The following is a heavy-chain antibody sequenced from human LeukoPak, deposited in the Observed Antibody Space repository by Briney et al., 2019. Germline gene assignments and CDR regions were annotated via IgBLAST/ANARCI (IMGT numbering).Heavy chain of an antibody. V-gene: IGHV3-30*04. J-gene: IGHJ4*02. CDR2: ISYDGSNK. CDR1: GFAFSSYA. CDR3: ARDRLYGEFDY. D-gene: IGHD4-17*01. Sequence: GGSLRLSCAASGFAFSSYAMHWVRQAPGKGLEWVAVISYDGSNKYYADSVKGRFTISRDNSKNTLYLQMNSLRAEDTAVYYCARDRLYGEFDYWGQGTLVTVSS.